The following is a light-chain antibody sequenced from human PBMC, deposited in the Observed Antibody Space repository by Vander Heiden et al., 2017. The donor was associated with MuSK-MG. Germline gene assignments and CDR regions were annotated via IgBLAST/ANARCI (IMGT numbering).Light chain of an antibody. CDR3: QQYNNWPPVT. V-gene: IGKV3-15*01. Sequence: EVVMTQSPATLSVSPGERATLSCRASQSVNSNLAWYQQKPGQAPRLLIFGTSTRATGIPARFTGSGFGTEFTLTISSLQSEDFALYYCQQYNNWPPVTFGQGTRMEIK. J-gene: IGKJ5*01. CDR2: GTS. CDR1: QSVNSN.